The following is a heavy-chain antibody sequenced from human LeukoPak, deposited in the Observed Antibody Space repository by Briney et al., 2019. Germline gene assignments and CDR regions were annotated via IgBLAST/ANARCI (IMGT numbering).Heavy chain of an antibody. CDR3: ARDLYFGFNWFDP. J-gene: IGHJ5*02. Sequence: GGSLRLSCAASGFTFSSYSMNWVRQAPGKGLEWVSSISSSSSYIYYADSVKGRFTISRDNAKNSLYLQMNSLRAEDTAVYYCARDLYFGFNWFDPWGQGTLVTVSS. CDR1: GFTFSSYS. D-gene: IGHD2/OR15-2a*01. V-gene: IGHV3-21*01. CDR2: ISSSSSYI.